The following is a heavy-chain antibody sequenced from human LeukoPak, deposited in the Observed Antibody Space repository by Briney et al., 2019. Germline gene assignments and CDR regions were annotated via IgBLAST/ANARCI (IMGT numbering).Heavy chain of an antibody. CDR2: IYTSGST. J-gene: IGHJ4*02. V-gene: IGHV4-4*07. Sequence: SETLSLTCTVSGGSISSYYWSWIRQPAGKGLEWTGRIYTSGSTNYNPSLKSRVTMSVDTSKNQFSLKLSSVTAADTAVYYCARGYSGYGRRPFDYWGQGTLVTVSS. CDR1: GGSISSYY. CDR3: ARGYSGYGRRPFDY. D-gene: IGHD5-12*01.